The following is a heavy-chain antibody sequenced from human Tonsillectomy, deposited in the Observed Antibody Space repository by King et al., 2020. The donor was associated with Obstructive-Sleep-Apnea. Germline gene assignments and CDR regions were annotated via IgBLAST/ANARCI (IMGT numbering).Heavy chain of an antibody. J-gene: IGHJ4*02. Sequence: VQLVESGGGLVKPGGSLRLSCAASGFTFSSYSMNCVRQAPGKGLGWVSSISSSSSFIYYADSVKGRFPISRDNARKSLFLQMNSLRAEDTAVYYCAREVERLDSGYEPHTYFFDYWGQGTLVTVSS. CDR3: AREVERLDSGYEPHTYFFDY. CDR2: ISSSSSFI. D-gene: IGHD5-12*01. CDR1: GFTFSSYS. V-gene: IGHV3-21*01.